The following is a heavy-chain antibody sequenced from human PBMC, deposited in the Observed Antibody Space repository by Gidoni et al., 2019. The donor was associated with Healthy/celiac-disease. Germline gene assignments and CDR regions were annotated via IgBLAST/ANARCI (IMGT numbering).Heavy chain of an antibody. D-gene: IGHD6-13*01. CDR3: ARDVIEQQLVNWYFDL. V-gene: IGHV6-1*01. CDR1: GDRVSSNSAT. CDR2: TYYRSKWYN. J-gene: IGHJ2*01. Sequence: QVQLQQSGPGLVKPSQTLSLTCAISGDRVSSNSATWNWIRQSPSRGLEWLGRTYYRSKWYNDYAVSVKSRITINPDTSKNQFSLQLNSVTPEDTAVYYCARDVIEQQLVNWYFDLWGRGTLVTVSS.